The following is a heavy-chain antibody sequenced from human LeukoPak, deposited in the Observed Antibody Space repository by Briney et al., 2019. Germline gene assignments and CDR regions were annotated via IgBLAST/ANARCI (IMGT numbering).Heavy chain of an antibody. CDR2: ISWNSGSI. V-gene: IGHV3-9*01. D-gene: IGHD3-22*01. J-gene: IGHJ4*02. CDR3: AKVSDYYDSSGYFDY. CDR1: GFTFDDYA. Sequence: GGTLRLSCAASGFTFDDYAMHWVRQAPGKGLEWVSGISWNSGSIGYADSVKGRFTISRDNAKNSLYLQMNSLRAEDTALYYCAKVSDYYDSSGYFDYWGQGTLVTVSS.